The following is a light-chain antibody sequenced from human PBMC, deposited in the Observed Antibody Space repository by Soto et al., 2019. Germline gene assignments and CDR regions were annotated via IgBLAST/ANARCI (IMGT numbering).Light chain of an antibody. V-gene: IGKV1-9*01. CDR2: AAS. CDR1: QGIASS. Sequence: DIHLTQSPSFLSVSVGDRVTITCRASQGIASSLAWYQQKAGKAPKLLIYAASTLESGVPSRFSGSGSGTEFTLTISSLQPEDFAIYYCQQFNSYPLTFGGGTKVEIK. J-gene: IGKJ4*01. CDR3: QQFNSYPLT.